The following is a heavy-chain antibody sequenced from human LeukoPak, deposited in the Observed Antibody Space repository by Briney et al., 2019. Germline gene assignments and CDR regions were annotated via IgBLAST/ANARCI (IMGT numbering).Heavy chain of an antibody. V-gene: IGHV3-49*04. D-gene: IGHD6-6*01. CDR1: GFTFGDYA. CDR3: TRDGIAARLFDY. J-gene: IGHJ4*02. Sequence: GGSLRLSCTASGFTFGDYAMSWVRQAPGKGLEWVGFIRSKAYGGTTEYAASVKGRFTISRDDSKSIAYLQMNSLKTEDTAVYYCTRDGIAARLFDYWGQGTLVTVSS. CDR2: IRSKAYGGTT.